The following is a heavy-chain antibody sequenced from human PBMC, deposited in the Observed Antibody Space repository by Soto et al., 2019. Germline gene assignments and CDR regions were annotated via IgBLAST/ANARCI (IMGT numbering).Heavy chain of an antibody. CDR2: IIPIFGTA. Sequence: QVQLVQSGAEVKKPGSSVKVSCKASGGTFSSYAISWVRQAPGQGLEWLGGIIPIFGTAKYAQKFQGRVTITADDSTSTAYMELSILKSEDTAVYYCARVRWRYGDYRYYIDYRGQGTLVTVSS. D-gene: IGHD4-17*01. CDR1: GGTFSSYA. J-gene: IGHJ4*02. V-gene: IGHV1-69*01. CDR3: ARVRWRYGDYRYYIDY.